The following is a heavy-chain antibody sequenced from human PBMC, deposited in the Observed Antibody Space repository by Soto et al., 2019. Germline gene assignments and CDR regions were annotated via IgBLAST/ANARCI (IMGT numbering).Heavy chain of an antibody. Sequence: EVQLVESGGGLVQPGGSLRLSCAASGFTFSSYWMHWVRQAPGKGLVWVSRINSDGSSTSYADSVKGRFTISRDNAKNTQYLQMNRMRAEATAVYYCVRTSLVVAAASREDYWGQGTMVTVSS. D-gene: IGHD2-15*01. J-gene: IGHJ4*02. CDR3: VRTSLVVAAASREDY. V-gene: IGHV3-74*01. CDR2: INSDGSST. CDR1: GFTFSSYW.